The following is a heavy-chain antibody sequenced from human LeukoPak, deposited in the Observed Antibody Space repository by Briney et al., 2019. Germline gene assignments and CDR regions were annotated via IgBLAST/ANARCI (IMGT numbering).Heavy chain of an antibody. CDR2: IYYSGST. CDR3: ARDAEWALPRFD. CDR1: GGSISSSSYY. J-gene: IGHJ4*02. V-gene: IGHV4-39*07. D-gene: IGHD1-26*01. Sequence: SETLSLTCTVSGGSISSSSYYWGWIRQPPGKGLEWIGSIYYSGSTYYNPSLKSRVTISVDTSKNQFSLKLSSVTAADTAVYYCARDAEWALPRFDWGQGTLVTVSS.